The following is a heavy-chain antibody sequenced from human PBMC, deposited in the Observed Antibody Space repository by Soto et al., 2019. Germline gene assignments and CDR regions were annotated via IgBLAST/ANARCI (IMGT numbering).Heavy chain of an antibody. Sequence: SVKVSCKASGGTFSSLGINWVRQAPGQGLEWMGGIIPIFGTANYAQKFQGRVTITADESTSTAYMELSSLRSEDTAVYYCARDAPSAGFLDPWGQGTLVTVSS. CDR2: IIPIFGTA. J-gene: IGHJ5*02. V-gene: IGHV1-69*13. CDR3: ARDAPSAGFLDP. CDR1: GGTFSSLG. D-gene: IGHD1-1*01.